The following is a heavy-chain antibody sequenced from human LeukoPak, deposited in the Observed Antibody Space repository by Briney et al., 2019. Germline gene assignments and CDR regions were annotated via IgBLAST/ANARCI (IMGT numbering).Heavy chain of an antibody. Sequence: GGSLRLSCAASGLTYSSYGMQWVPQAQGKGLEWVSDISYDGTIRNYADSVKGSFTISRDNSKNTLYLQMNSLTAGDTAQYYCAKGGCSSTTCYLANPWGEGTLVTVYS. CDR1: GLTYSSYG. D-gene: IGHD2-2*01. V-gene: IGHV3-30*18. CDR3: AKGGCSSTTCYLANP. CDR2: ISYDGTIR. J-gene: IGHJ5*02.